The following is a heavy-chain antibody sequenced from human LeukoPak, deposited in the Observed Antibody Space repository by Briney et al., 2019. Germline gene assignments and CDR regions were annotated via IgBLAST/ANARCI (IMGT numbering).Heavy chain of an antibody. V-gene: IGHV1-69*13. CDR1: GGTFSSYA. J-gene: IGHJ5*02. D-gene: IGHD2/OR15-2a*01. Sequence: SVKVSCKASGGTFSSYAISWVRQAPRQGLEWMGGIIPIFGTANYAQKFQGRVTITADESTSTAYMELSSLRSEDTAVYYCAQVVSAYALLGWFDHWGQGTLVTVSS. CDR3: AQVVSAYALLGWFDH. CDR2: IIPIFGTA.